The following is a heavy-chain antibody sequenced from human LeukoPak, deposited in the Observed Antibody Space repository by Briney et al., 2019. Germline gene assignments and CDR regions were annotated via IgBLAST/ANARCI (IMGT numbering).Heavy chain of an antibody. V-gene: IGHV1-2*06. CDR1: GYTFTGYY. J-gene: IGHJ4*02. Sequence: ASVKVSCKASGYTFTGYYMHWVRQAPGQGLEWMGRINPNSGGTNYAQKSQGRVTMTRDTSISTAYMELSRLRSDDTAVYYCARALTYYYGSGSQEGFDYWGQGTLVTVSS. CDR2: INPNSGGT. D-gene: IGHD3-10*01. CDR3: ARALTYYYGSGSQEGFDY.